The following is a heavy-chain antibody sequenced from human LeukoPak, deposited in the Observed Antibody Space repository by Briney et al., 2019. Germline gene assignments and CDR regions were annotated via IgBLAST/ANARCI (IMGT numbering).Heavy chain of an antibody. J-gene: IGHJ4*02. CDR2: IRSKTYRGTT. Sequence: GRSLRLSCTASGFTFGDYAMSWFRQAPGKGLEWVGFIRSKTYRGTTEYAASAKGRFTISRDDSKSIAYLQMDSLKTEDTAVYYCTRDTVYYDSTDWGQGTLVTVSS. CDR1: GFTFGDYA. CDR3: TRDTVYYDSTD. D-gene: IGHD3-22*01. V-gene: IGHV3-49*03.